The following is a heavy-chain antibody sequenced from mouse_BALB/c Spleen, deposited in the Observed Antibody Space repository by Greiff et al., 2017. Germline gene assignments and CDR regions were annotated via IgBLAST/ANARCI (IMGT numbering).Heavy chain of an antibody. CDR2: ISSGSSTI. D-gene: IGHD1-1*01. CDR1: GFTFSSFG. CDR3: ARSLTTVVADYYAMDY. V-gene: IGHV5-17*02. Sequence: EVKVVESGGGLVQPGGSRKLSCAASGFTFSSFGMHWVRQAPEKGLEWVAYISSGSSTIYYADTVKGRFTISRDNPKNTLFLQMTSLRSEDTAMYYCARSLTTVVADYYAMDYWGQGTSVTVSS. J-gene: IGHJ4*01.